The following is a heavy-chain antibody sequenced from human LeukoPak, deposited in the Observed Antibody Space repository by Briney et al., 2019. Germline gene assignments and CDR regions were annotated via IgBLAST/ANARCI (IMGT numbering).Heavy chain of an antibody. J-gene: IGHJ4*02. CDR2: ISYDGSNK. V-gene: IGHV3-30*01. Sequence: GGSLRLSCAASGFTFSSYAMHWVRQAPGKGLEWVAVISYDGSNKYYADSVKGRFTISRDNSKNTLYLQMNSLRAEDTAVYYCARVTYSSSWQRSGYFDYWGQGTVVTVSS. CDR3: ARVTYSSSWQRSGYFDY. D-gene: IGHD6-13*01. CDR1: GFTFSSYA.